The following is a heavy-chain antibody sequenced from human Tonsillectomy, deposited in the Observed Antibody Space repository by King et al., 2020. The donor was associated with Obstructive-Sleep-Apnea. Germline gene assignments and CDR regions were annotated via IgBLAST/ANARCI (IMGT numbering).Heavy chain of an antibody. D-gene: IGHD4-17*01. CDR3: ARAGDYGDYSVDY. J-gene: IGHJ4*02. Sequence: VELVESGAEGKKPGASVEVFCKASGYTFNSYGISGVRQAPGQGPEGMGWIRAYNGNTNFAQKLLGRVTMTTETSTSTAYMELRSLRSDDTAVYYCARAGDYGDYSVDYWGQGTLVTVSS. V-gene: IGHV1-18*01. CDR2: IRAYNGNT. CDR1: GYTFNSYG.